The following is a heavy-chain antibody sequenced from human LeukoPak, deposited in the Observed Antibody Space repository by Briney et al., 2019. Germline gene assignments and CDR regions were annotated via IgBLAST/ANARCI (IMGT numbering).Heavy chain of an antibody. Sequence: ASVTVSCKASGYTFTGYYIHWVRQAPGQGLQWMGWISPNSGGTKYAQRFQGRVTMTRDTAISTAYMELSRLTSDDTAVYYCAKDGYCSGGTCYYLLFDFWGQGSLVTVSS. CDR3: AKDGYCSGGTCYYLLFDF. CDR2: ISPNSGGT. CDR1: GYTFTGYY. V-gene: IGHV1-2*02. D-gene: IGHD2-15*01. J-gene: IGHJ4*02.